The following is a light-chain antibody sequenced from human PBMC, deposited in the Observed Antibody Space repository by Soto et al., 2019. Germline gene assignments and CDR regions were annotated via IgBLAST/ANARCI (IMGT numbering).Light chain of an antibody. Sequence: QSALTQPASVSGSPGQSITISCTGTSSDVGGYNYVSWYQQHPGKAPKLMIYDVSYRPSGVSNRFSGSKSGNTASLTISGLQAEDEAEYYCSSYTSSSARLVVFGGGTKLTVL. CDR3: SSYTSSSARLVV. V-gene: IGLV2-14*01. CDR2: DVS. J-gene: IGLJ2*01. CDR1: SSDVGGYNY.